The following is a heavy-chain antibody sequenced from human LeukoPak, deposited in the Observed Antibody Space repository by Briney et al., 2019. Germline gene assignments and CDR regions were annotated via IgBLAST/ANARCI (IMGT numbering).Heavy chain of an antibody. CDR1: GYTFIGYY. CDR3: AAAGPSDYDYYMDV. V-gene: IGHV1-2*02. CDR2: INPHSGDT. D-gene: IGHD6-13*01. Sequence: ASVKVSCKASGYTFIGYYMHWVRQAPGQGLEWMGWINPHSGDTNYAQKFQGRVTMTRDTSISTAYMELSRLRSDDTAVYYCAAAGPSDYDYYMDVWGKGTTVTISS. J-gene: IGHJ6*03.